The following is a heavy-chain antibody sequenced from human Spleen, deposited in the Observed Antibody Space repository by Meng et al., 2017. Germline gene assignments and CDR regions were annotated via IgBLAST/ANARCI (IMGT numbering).Heavy chain of an antibody. CDR1: GFTFSSYA. CDR3: AKDLYSSGWNMGDY. CDR2: ISGSGGST. Sequence: GESLKISCAASGFTFSSYAMSWVRQAPGKGLEWVSAISGSGGSTYYADSVKGRFTISRDNSKNTLYLQMNSLRAEDTAVYYCAKDLYSSGWNMGDYWGQGTLVTVSS. V-gene: IGHV3-23*01. D-gene: IGHD6-19*01. J-gene: IGHJ4*02.